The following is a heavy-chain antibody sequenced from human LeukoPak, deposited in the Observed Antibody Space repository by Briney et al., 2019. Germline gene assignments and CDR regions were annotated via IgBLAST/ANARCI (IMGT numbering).Heavy chain of an antibody. Sequence: GGSLRLSCAAFGFTFSMYGIHWVRQAPGKGLEWVAVISHDETNKDYADTVKGRFTISRENSRNTVYLQMNSLRAEDTAVYYCVVAPPAAAPTWGQGTLVTVSS. V-gene: IGHV3-30*03. J-gene: IGHJ5*02. CDR2: ISHDETNK. D-gene: IGHD2-2*01. CDR1: GFTFSMYG. CDR3: VVAPPAAAPT.